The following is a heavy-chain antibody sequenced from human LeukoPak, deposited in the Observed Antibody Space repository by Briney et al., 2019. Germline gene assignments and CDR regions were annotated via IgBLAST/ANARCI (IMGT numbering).Heavy chain of an antibody. D-gene: IGHD3-3*01. Sequence: SETLSLTCTVSGYSISSGYYWGWIRQPPGKGLEWIGSIYHSGSTYYNPSLKSRVTISVDTSKNQFSLKLSSVTAADTAVYYCAREWRSGYDFWSGYYDGNWFDPWGQGTLVTVSS. CDR3: AREWRSGYDFWSGYYDGNWFDP. V-gene: IGHV4-38-2*02. CDR2: IYHSGST. CDR1: GYSISSGYY. J-gene: IGHJ5*02.